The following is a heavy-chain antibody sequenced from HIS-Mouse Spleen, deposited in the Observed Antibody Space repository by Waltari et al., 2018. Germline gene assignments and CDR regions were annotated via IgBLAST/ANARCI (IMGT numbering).Heavy chain of an antibody. CDR1: GGSISSSSYY. Sequence: QLQLQESGPGLVNPSETLSLTCTVSGGSISSSSYYWGWIRQPPGKGLEWIGSIYYSGSTYYNPSLKSRVTISVDTSKNQFSLKLSSVTAADTAVYYCARDRELYFDYWGQGTLVTVSS. V-gene: IGHV4-39*07. CDR2: IYYSGST. J-gene: IGHJ4*02. D-gene: IGHD1-26*01. CDR3: ARDRELYFDY.